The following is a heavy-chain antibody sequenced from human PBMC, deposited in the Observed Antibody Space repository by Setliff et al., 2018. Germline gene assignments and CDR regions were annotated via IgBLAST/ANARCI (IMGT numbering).Heavy chain of an antibody. CDR3: ARGGYSRGPPVYYFDY. D-gene: IGHD5-12*01. Sequence: SETLSLTCAVYGGSFSGYYWSWIRQPPGKGLEWIGEINHSGSTNYNPSLRSRVTISVDTSKNQFSLKLSSVTAADTAVYYCARGGYSRGPPVYYFDYWGQGTLVTVSS. CDR1: GGSFSGYY. J-gene: IGHJ4*02. V-gene: IGHV4-34*01. CDR2: INHSGST.